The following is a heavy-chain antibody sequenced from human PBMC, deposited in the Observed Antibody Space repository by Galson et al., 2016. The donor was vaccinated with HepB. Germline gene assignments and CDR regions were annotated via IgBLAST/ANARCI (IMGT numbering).Heavy chain of an antibody. V-gene: IGHV1-18*04. J-gene: IGHJ3*01. CDR2: VSTYDGDR. D-gene: IGHD5-18*01. Sequence: SCKASGYTFTYYYIHWVRQAPGQGLEWMGWVSTYDGDRHYAQKLQGRVTMTTDTSTNTAYMELRSLTSDETAVYYCARDRGYGSDTFDFWGQGTMVTVSS. CDR1: GYTFTYYY. CDR3: ARDRGYGSDTFDF.